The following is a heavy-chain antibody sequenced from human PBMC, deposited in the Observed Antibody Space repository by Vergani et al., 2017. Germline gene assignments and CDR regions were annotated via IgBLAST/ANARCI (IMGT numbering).Heavy chain of an antibody. Sequence: QWGAGLLKPSETLSLTCAVYGGSFSGYYWSWIRQPPGKALEWLAHIFSNDEKSYSTSLKSRLTISKDTSKSQVVLTMTNMDPVDTATYYCARMPVTEAFDIWGQGTMVTVSS. CDR2: IFSNDEK. CDR3: ARMPVTEAFDI. V-gene: IGHV2-26*01. J-gene: IGHJ3*02. D-gene: IGHD1-14*01. CDR1: GGSFSGYYW.